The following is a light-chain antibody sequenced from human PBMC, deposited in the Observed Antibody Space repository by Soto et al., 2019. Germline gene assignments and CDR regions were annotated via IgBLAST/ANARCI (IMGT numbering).Light chain of an antibody. CDR1: QNVNRY. CDR2: AAS. Sequence: IQLTQSPSSLSASVGDRVTITCRTSQNVNRYLNLYQEQPGKAPKLLIYAASILQSGVPSRFSGSGSGTDFTLAISSLQPEDFTTYYCQQSYGIPQTFGPGTKVEIK. V-gene: IGKV1-39*01. J-gene: IGKJ1*01. CDR3: QQSYGIPQT.